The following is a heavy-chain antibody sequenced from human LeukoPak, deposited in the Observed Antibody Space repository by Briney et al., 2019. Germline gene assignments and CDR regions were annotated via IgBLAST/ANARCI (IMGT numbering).Heavy chain of an antibody. V-gene: IGHV4-30-2*01. J-gene: IGHJ6*02. Sequence: PSETLSLTCAVSGGSISSGGYPWSWIRQPPGKGLEWIGYIYHSGSTYYNPSLKSRVTISVDRSKNQFSLKLGSVTAADTAVYYCARGPYYYYYGMDVWGQGTTVTVSS. CDR2: IYHSGST. CDR1: GGSISSGGYP. CDR3: ARGPYYYYYGMDV.